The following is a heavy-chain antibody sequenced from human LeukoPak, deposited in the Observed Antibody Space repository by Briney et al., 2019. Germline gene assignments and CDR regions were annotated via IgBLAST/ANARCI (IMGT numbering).Heavy chain of an antibody. D-gene: IGHD3-3*01. Sequence: VASVKVSCKASGYTLTSYGISWVRQAPGQGLEWMGWISAYNGTTNYAQKLQGRVTMTTDTSTSTAYMELRSLRSDDAAVYYCTRDRITIFEVFVSLDQMSVAHWGQGTLVTVSS. CDR1: GYTLTSYG. V-gene: IGHV1-18*01. CDR3: TRDRITIFEVFVSLDQMSVAH. CDR2: ISAYNGTT. J-gene: IGHJ5*02.